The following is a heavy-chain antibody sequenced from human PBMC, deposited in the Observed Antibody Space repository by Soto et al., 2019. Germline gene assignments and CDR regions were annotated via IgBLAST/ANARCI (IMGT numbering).Heavy chain of an antibody. V-gene: IGHV3-21*01. CDR2: ISSSSSYI. CDR1: GFTFSSYS. CDR3: ARAAVAGSYYFDY. D-gene: IGHD6-19*01. Sequence: EVQLVESGGGLVKPGGSLRLSCAASGFTFSSYSMNWVRQAPGKGLEWVSSISSSSSYIYYADSVKGRFTISRDNAKNSLYLQMNSLGAEDTAVYYCARAAVAGSYYFDYWGQGTLVTVSS. J-gene: IGHJ4*02.